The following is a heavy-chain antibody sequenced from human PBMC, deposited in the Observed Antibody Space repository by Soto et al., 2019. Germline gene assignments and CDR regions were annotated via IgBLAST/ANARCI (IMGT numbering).Heavy chain of an antibody. V-gene: IGHV1-2*04. CDR1: GYTFTGYY. CDR2: INPNSGGT. J-gene: IGHJ4*02. Sequence: GASVKVSCKASGYTFTGYYMHWVRQAPGQGLEWMGWINPNSGGTNYAQKFQGWVTMTRGTSISTAYMELSRLRSDDTAVYYCARDLGDYVFSSWGQGTLVTVSS. CDR3: ARDLGDYVFSS. D-gene: IGHD4-17*01.